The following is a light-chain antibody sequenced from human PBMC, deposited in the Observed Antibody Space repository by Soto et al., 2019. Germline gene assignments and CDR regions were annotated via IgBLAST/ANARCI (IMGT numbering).Light chain of an antibody. Sequence: QSVLAQPPSASGSPGQSVTISCTVTSSDVGAYIFVSWYQQHPGKAPKLMVYDVNRRPPGVPDRFFGSKSGNTASLTVSGLQAEDEADYYCVSFAGGTYVFGTGTKVTVL. CDR3: VSFAGGTYV. J-gene: IGLJ1*01. CDR2: DVN. CDR1: SSDVGAYIF. V-gene: IGLV2-8*01.